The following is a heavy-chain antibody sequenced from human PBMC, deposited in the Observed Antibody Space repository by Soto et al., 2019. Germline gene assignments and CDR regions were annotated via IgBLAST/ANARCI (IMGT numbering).Heavy chain of an antibody. D-gene: IGHD3-3*01. CDR2: ITPFNGNT. Sequence: QMPLVQSGAEVKKTGSSVKVSCKASGYTFTYRYLHWVRQAPGQALEWMGWITPFNGNTNYAQKFQDRVTITRDRSMSTAYMELSSLRSEDTAMYYCASSRDYDFWSGYFLDVWGKGTTVTVSS. J-gene: IGHJ6*04. CDR1: GYTFTYRY. CDR3: ASSRDYDFWSGYFLDV. V-gene: IGHV1-45*02.